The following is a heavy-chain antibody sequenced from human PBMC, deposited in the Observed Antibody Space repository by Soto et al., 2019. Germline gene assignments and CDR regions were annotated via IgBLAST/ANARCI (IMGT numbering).Heavy chain of an antibody. Sequence: PSETLSLTCTVSGGSISSGGYYWSWIRQHPGKGLEWIGYIYYSGSTYYNPSLKSRVTISVDTSKNQFSLKLSSVTAADTAVYYCARGWIAAAGTGSHWFDPWGQGTLVTVSS. CDR1: GGSISSGGYY. CDR3: ARGWIAAAGTGSHWFDP. CDR2: IYYSGST. J-gene: IGHJ5*02. V-gene: IGHV4-31*03. D-gene: IGHD6-13*01.